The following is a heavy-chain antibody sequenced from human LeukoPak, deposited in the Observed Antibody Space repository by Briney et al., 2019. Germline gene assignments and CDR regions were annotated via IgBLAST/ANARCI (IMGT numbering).Heavy chain of an antibody. CDR2: IKQDGSEK. J-gene: IGHJ4*02. CDR3: ARLSHCNPWD. CDR1: GFTFGSYW. D-gene: IGHD1-26*01. V-gene: IGHV3-7*01. Sequence: QAGGSLRLSCAASGFTFGSYWMSWVRQAPGKGLEWVTNIKQDGSEKYYVDSVKGRFTISRDNAKNSLHLQMNSLRAEDTAVYYCARLSHCNPWDWGQGTLVTVSS.